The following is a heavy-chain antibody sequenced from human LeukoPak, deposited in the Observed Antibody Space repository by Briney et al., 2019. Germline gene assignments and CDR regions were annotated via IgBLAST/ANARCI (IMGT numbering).Heavy chain of an antibody. J-gene: IGHJ4*02. V-gene: IGHV4-34*01. CDR2: INHSGST. Sequence: PSETLSLTCAVYGGSFSGYDWSWIRQPPGKGLEWIGEINHSGSTNYNPSLKSRVTISVDTSKNQFSLKLSSVTAADTAVYYCATLPRYDSSGYYYARPFDYWGQGTLVTVSS. CDR3: ATLPRYDSSGYYYARPFDY. CDR1: GGSFSGYD. D-gene: IGHD3-22*01.